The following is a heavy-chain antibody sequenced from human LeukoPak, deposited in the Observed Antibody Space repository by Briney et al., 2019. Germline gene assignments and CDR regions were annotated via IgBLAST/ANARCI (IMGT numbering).Heavy chain of an antibody. CDR1: GGTFSSYA. CDR2: IIPIFGTA. V-gene: IGHV1-69*05. Sequence: SVKVSCKASGGTFSSYAISWVRQAPGQGPEWMGGIIPIFGTANYAQKFQGRVTITTNESTSTAYMELSSLRSEDTAVYYCARENSGDTATDAFDIWGQGTMVTVSS. D-gene: IGHD5-18*01. CDR3: ARENSGDTATDAFDI. J-gene: IGHJ3*02.